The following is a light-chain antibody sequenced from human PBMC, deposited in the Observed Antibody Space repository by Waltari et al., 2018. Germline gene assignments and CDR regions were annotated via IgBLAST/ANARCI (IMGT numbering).Light chain of an antibody. CDR1: QSVSSH. CDR2: DAS. CDR3: QQRSNWPT. J-gene: IGKJ1*01. V-gene: IGKV3-11*01. Sequence: EIVLTQSPATLSLSPGERATLSCRASQSVSSHLAWYQQKPGQAPRPLIYDASNRATGIPDRFSGSGSGTDFTLTISSLEPEDFAVYYCQQRSNWPTFGQGTKVEIK.